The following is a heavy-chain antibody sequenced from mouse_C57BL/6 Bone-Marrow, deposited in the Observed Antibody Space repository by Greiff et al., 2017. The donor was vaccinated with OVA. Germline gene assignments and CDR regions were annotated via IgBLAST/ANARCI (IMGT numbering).Heavy chain of an antibody. Sequence: VQLQQSGPGLVAPSQSLSITCTVSGFSLTSYAISWVRQPPGKGLEWLGVLWTGGGTNYNSALKSRLSISKDNSKSQVFLKMNSLQTDDTARYYCARNYGSSYWYFDVWGTGTTVTVSS. V-gene: IGHV2-9-1*01. J-gene: IGHJ1*03. CDR1: GFSLTSYA. D-gene: IGHD1-1*01. CDR3: ARNYGSSYWYFDV. CDR2: LWTGGGT.